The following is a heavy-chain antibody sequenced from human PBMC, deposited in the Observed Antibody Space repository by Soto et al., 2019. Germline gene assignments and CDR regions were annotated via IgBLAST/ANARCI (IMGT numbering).Heavy chain of an antibody. V-gene: IGHV3-30*18. CDR1: GFTFSSYG. D-gene: IGHD6-13*01. Sequence: QVQLVESGGGVVQPGRSLRLSCAASGFTFSSYGMHWVRQAPGKGLEWVAVISYDGSNKYYADSVKGRFIISRDNSKNTLYLQMNSLRAEDTAVYYCAKGGYSSSWSQIYYYYGMDVWGQGTTVTVSS. CDR3: AKGGYSSSWSQIYYYYGMDV. J-gene: IGHJ6*02. CDR2: ISYDGSNK.